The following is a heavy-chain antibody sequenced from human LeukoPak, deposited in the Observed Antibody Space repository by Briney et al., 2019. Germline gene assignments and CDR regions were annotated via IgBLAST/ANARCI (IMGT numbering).Heavy chain of an antibody. V-gene: IGHV1-46*01. CDR2: INLSGGST. Sequence: GASVKVSCKASGYTFTSYYMHWVRQAPGQGLEWMGIINLSGGSTSYAQKFQGRVTMTRDTSTSTVYMELSSLRSEDTAVYYCARGMLGSYESSGYYALGVWGQGTTVTVSS. CDR3: ARGMLGSYESSGYYALGV. D-gene: IGHD3-22*01. CDR1: GYTFTSYY. J-gene: IGHJ3*01.